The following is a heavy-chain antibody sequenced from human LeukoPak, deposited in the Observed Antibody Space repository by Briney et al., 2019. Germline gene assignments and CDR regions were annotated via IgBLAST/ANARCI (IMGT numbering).Heavy chain of an antibody. V-gene: IGHV4-34*01. CDR2: INHSGST. J-gene: IGHJ4*02. D-gene: IGHD3-3*01. CDR1: GGSFSGYY. CDR3: ARDTTIFGVVTNYFDY. Sequence: SETLSLTCAVYGGSFSGYYWSCIRQPPGKGLEWIGEINHSGSTNYNPSLKRRVTISVDTSKNQFSLKLSSVTAADTAVYYCARDTTIFGVVTNYFDYWGQGTMVTVSS.